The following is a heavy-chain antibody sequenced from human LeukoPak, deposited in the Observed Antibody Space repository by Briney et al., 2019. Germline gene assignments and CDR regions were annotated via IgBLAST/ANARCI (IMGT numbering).Heavy chain of an antibody. V-gene: IGHV1-18*01. D-gene: IGHD4-11*01. CDR3: AADLPYSNYGPLDY. CDR2: ISAYNGNT. J-gene: IGHJ4*02. Sequence: GASVKVSCKASGYTFTSYGISWVRQAPGQGLEWMGWISAYNGNTNYAQKLQGRVTMTTDTSTSTAYMELRSLRSDDTAVYYCAADLPYSNYGPLDYWGQGTLVTVSS. CDR1: GYTFTSYG.